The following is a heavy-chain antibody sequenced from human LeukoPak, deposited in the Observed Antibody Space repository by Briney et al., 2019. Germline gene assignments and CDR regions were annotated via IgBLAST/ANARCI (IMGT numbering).Heavy chain of an antibody. J-gene: IGHJ4*02. Sequence: GESPKIFWISFRIRFTRLCNALGRQMPRKGLGLSLIIYPGESYTRYSPSFQGQVTISADKSISTAYLQWSRLKDSYTDMYYCARGDRMFWSGYPGYWGQGTLVTVSS. V-gene: IGHV5-51*01. CDR1: RIRFTRLC. CDR2: IYPGESYT. D-gene: IGHD3-3*01. CDR3: ARGDRMFWSGYPGY.